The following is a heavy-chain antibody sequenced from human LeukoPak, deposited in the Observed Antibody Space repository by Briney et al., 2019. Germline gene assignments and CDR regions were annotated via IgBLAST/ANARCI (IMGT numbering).Heavy chain of an antibody. CDR1: GFTFSSYA. V-gene: IGHV3-23*01. D-gene: IGHD6-19*01. CDR2: ISGTGGST. CDR3: AKEGDSSGWYTHFDS. Sequence: GVSLRLSCAASGFTFSSYAMSWVRQAPGKALEGLSAISGTGGSTYYADSVKGRFTISRDNSKNTLYLQMNSLRAEDTAVYYCAKEGDSSGWYTHFDSWGQGTLVTVSS. J-gene: IGHJ4*02.